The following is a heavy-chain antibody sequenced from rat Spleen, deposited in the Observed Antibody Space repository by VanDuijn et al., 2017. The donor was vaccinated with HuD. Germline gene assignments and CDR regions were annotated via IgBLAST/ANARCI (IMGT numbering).Heavy chain of an antibody. CDR3: ARRGYDGTYYSLDWYFDF. J-gene: IGHJ1*01. CDR1: GFIFSDFY. V-gene: IGHV5-29*01. Sequence: EVQLVESDGGLVQPGRSLELSCAASGFIFSDFYMAWVRQAPTKGLEWVATMSYDGSSTYYRDSVKGRFTISRDNAKNTQYLQMDSLRSEDTATYYCARRGYDGTYYSLDWYFDFWGPGTMVTVSS. D-gene: IGHD1-12*02. CDR2: MSYDGSST.